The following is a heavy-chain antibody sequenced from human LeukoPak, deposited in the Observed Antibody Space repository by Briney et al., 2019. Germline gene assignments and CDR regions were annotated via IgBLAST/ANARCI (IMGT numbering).Heavy chain of an antibody. CDR1: GYTFTGYY. Sequence: ASVKVSCKASGYTFTGYYMHWVRQAPGQGLEWMGWINPNSGGTNYAQKFQGRVTMTRDTSISTAYMELSRLRSDDTAVYYCARAGKIPYYYDSSGYYWSGSLYYWGQGTLVTVSS. J-gene: IGHJ4*02. CDR3: ARAGKIPYYYDSSGYYWSGSLYY. D-gene: IGHD3-22*01. CDR2: INPNSGGT. V-gene: IGHV1-2*02.